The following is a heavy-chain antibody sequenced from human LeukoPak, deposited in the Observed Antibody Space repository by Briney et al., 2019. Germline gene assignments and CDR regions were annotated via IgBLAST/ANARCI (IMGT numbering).Heavy chain of an antibody. D-gene: IGHD5-24*01. Sequence: QPGGSLRLSCAASGFTFSSYAMSWVRQAPGKGLEWVSAISGSGGSTYYADSVKGRSTISRDNSKKTLYLQMNSLRAEDTAVYYCAKERRDGYNFAFDYWGQGTLVTVSS. J-gene: IGHJ4*02. CDR1: GFTFSSYA. V-gene: IGHV3-23*01. CDR2: ISGSGGST. CDR3: AKERRDGYNFAFDY.